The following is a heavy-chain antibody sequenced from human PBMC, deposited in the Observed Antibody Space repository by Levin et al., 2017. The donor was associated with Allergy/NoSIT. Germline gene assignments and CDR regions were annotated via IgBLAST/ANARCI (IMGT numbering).Heavy chain of an antibody. Sequence: SETLSLTCTVSGGSISSYYWSWIRQPPGKGLEWIGYIYYSGSTNYNPSLKSRVTISVDTSKNQFSLKLSSVTAADTAVYYCARELRCTGGVCPRYYYYMDVWGKGTTVTVSS. CDR2: IYYSGST. CDR3: ARELRCTGGVCPRYYYYMDV. V-gene: IGHV4-59*01. J-gene: IGHJ6*03. CDR1: GGSISSYY. D-gene: IGHD2-8*02.